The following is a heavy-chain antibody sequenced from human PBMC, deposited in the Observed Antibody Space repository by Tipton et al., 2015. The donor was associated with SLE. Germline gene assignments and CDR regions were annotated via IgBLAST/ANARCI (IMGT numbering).Heavy chain of an antibody. V-gene: IGHV4-34*01. CDR3: AKETSPRGGFDY. J-gene: IGHJ4*02. CDR2: SNPSGNT. CDR1: GGSFSGYS. D-gene: IGHD3-10*01. Sequence: TLSLTCAVYGGSFSGYSWSWIRQPPGKGLEWIGESNPSGNTNYNPSLKSRVTISADTSKNQLSLKLHSVTAADTAVYYCAKETSPRGGFDYWGQGTLVTVSA.